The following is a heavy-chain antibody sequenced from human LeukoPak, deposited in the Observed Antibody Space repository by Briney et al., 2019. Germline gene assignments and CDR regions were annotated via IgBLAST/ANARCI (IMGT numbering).Heavy chain of an antibody. CDR2: IKQDGSEK. D-gene: IGHD3-10*01. CDR3: AKGDYYGSGSYPVPFDY. Sequence: GGSLRLSCAASGFTFSSYWMSWVRQAPGKGLEWVANIKQDGSEKYYVDSVKGRFTISRDNAKNSLYLQMNSLRAEDTALYYCAKGDYYGSGSYPVPFDYWGQGTLVTVSS. V-gene: IGHV3-7*03. CDR1: GFTFSSYW. J-gene: IGHJ4*02.